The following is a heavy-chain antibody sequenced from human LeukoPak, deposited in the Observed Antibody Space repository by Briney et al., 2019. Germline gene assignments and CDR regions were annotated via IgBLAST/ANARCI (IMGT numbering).Heavy chain of an antibody. Sequence: GESLKISCKGSGYSFTSYWIGWVRQMPGKGLEWMGIIYPGDSDTRYSPSFQGQVTISADKSISTAYLQWSSLKASDTAMYYCARPAQESDYYDSSGLDYWGKGTTVTVSS. V-gene: IGHV5-51*01. D-gene: IGHD3-22*01. CDR2: IYPGDSDT. CDR1: GYSFTSYW. J-gene: IGHJ6*04. CDR3: ARPAQESDYYDSSGLDY.